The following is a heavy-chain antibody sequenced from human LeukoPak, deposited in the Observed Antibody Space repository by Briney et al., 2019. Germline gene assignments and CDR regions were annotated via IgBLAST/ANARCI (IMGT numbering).Heavy chain of an antibody. CDR2: IWYDGSNK. Sequence: PGGSLRLSCAASGFTFSNYGMHWVRQAPGKGLEWVAVIWYDGSNKYYADSVKGRFTISRDNSKNTLYLQMNSLRAEDTAVYYCAKDNYHGSGSYPYGMDVWGQGTTVTVSS. D-gene: IGHD3-10*01. CDR1: GFTFSNYG. CDR3: AKDNYHGSGSYPYGMDV. J-gene: IGHJ6*02. V-gene: IGHV3-33*06.